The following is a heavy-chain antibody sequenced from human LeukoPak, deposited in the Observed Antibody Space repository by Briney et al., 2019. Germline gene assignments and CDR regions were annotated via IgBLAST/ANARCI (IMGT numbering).Heavy chain of an antibody. V-gene: IGHV4-39*07. D-gene: IGHD3-22*01. CDR3: ARDNRGYYDSSGYYYMPGAFDI. CDR2: IYYSGST. J-gene: IGHJ3*02. Sequence: PSETLSLTCTVSGGSISSSSYYWGWIRQPPGKGLEWIGSIYYSGSTYYNPSLKSRVTISVDTSKNQFSLKLSSVTAADTAVYYCARDNRGYYDSSGYYYMPGAFDIWGQGTMVTVSS. CDR1: GGSISSSSYY.